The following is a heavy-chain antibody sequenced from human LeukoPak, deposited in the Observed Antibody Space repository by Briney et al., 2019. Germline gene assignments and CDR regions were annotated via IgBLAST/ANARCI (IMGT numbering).Heavy chain of an antibody. D-gene: IGHD4-23*01. CDR3: AKVGYGGNTDYWYFDL. J-gene: IGHJ2*01. V-gene: IGHV3-30*18. CDR1: GFTFSTYG. Sequence: GGSLRLSCAASGFTFSTYGMHWVRQAPGKGLEWVADISYDESSQYYADSVRGRFTISRGNSKNTLYLQMNSLRAEDTAVYYCAKVGYGGNTDYWYFDLWGRGTLVAVSS. CDR2: ISYDESSQ.